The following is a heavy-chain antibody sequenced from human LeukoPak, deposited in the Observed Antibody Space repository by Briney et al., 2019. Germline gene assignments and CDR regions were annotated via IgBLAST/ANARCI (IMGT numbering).Heavy chain of an antibody. J-gene: IGHJ4*02. CDR2: ISGSGGST. V-gene: IGHV3-23*01. CDR1: GFTFSSYA. Sequence: GGSLRLSCAASGFTFSSYAMSWVRQAPGKGLEWVSAISGSGGSTYYADSVKGRFTISRDNSKNTLYLQMNSLRAEDTAVYYCAKDGMYYDILTGYYLFYFDYWGQGTLVTVSS. D-gene: IGHD3-9*01. CDR3: AKDGMYYDILTGYYLFYFDY.